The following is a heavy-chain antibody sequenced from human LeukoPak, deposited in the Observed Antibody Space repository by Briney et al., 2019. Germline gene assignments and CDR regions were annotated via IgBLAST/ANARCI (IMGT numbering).Heavy chain of an antibody. J-gene: IGHJ4*02. CDR2: MKTDGSSA. CDR1: GFTFSSYW. Sequence: GGSLRLSCAASGFTFSSYWMHWVRQVPGKGLVWVSRMKTDGSSASYADSVKGRFTISRDNAKDSLYLQMNSLRVEDTAVYYCLRGDRRDYWGQGTLVTVSS. V-gene: IGHV3-74*01. CDR3: LRGDRRDY.